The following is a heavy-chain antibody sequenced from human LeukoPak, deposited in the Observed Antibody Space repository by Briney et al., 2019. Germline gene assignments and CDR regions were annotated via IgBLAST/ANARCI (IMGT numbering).Heavy chain of an antibody. V-gene: IGHV1-69*13. Sequence: GASVKVSCKASGYTFTSYGISWVRQAPGQGLEWIGGIIPIFGTANYAQKFQGRVTITADESTSTAYVELSSLRSEDTAVFYCARVGSSSWSYYFDYWGQGTLVTVSS. CDR3: ARVGSSSWSYYFDY. J-gene: IGHJ4*02. CDR2: IIPIFGTA. D-gene: IGHD6-13*01. CDR1: GYTFTSYG.